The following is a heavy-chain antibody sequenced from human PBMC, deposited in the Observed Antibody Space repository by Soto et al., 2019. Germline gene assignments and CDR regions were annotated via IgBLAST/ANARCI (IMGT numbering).Heavy chain of an antibody. CDR2: SSAYNGTT. Sequence: QVQLVQSGAEVKKPGASVKVSCKASGYTFTNFGISWVRQAPGQGLEWMGWSSAYNGTTNYTQNFQGRGTMTTDTPTSTAYMEMRSQRSDDTAVYYGAGGGTPLDYWGQGTLVTVSS. D-gene: IGHD3-16*01. CDR3: AGGGTPLDY. CDR1: GYTFTNFG. J-gene: IGHJ4*02. V-gene: IGHV1-18*01.